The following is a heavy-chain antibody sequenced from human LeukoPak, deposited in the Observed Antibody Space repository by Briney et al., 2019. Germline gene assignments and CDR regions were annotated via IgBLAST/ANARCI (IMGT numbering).Heavy chain of an antibody. D-gene: IGHD3-9*01. CDR3: ARDGTDYDILTGYYKGFVY. J-gene: IGHJ4*02. V-gene: IGHV1-2*02. Sequence: GASVKVSCKASGYTFTGYYMHWVRQAPGQGLEWMRWINPNSGGTNYAQKFQGRVTMTRDTSISTAYMELSRLRSDDTAVYYCARDGTDYDILTGYYKGFVYWGQGTLVTVSS. CDR1: GYTFTGYY. CDR2: INPNSGGT.